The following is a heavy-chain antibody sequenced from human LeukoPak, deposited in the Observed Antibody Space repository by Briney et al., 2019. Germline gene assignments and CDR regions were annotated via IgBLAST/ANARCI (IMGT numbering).Heavy chain of an antibody. CDR1: GGSISSYY. CDR2: IYYSGST. V-gene: IGHV4-59*08. D-gene: IGHD5-18*01. CDR3: ARLNRGYSYGYPFDY. Sequence: PSETLSLTCTVSGGSISSYYWSWIRQPPGKGLEWIGYIYYSGSTNYNPSLKSRVTISVDTSKNQFSLKLSSVTAADTAVYYCARLNRGYSYGYPFDYWGQGTLVTVPS. J-gene: IGHJ4*02.